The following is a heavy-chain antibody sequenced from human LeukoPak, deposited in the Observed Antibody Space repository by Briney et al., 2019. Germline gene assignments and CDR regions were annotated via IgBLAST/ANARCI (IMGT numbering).Heavy chain of an antibody. CDR3: ARFDCSGGSCFDY. J-gene: IGHJ4*02. Sequence: GGSLRLSCAASGFTFSSYWMHWVRQAPGKGLVWVSRINSDGSSTSYADSVKGRSTISRDNAKNTLYLQMNSLRAEDTAVYYCARFDCSGGSCFDYWGQGTLVTVSS. CDR1: GFTFSSYW. CDR2: INSDGSST. V-gene: IGHV3-74*01. D-gene: IGHD2-15*01.